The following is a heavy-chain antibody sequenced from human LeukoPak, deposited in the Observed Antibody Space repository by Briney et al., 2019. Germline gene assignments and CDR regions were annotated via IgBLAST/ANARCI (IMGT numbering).Heavy chain of an antibody. J-gene: IGHJ5*02. Sequence: SETLSLTCAVYGGSFSGYYWSWIRQPPGKGLEWIGEINHSGSTNYNPSLKSRVTISVGTSKNQFSLKLSSVTAADTAVYYCATRYITMVRGVNTPNWFDPWGQGTLVTVSS. V-gene: IGHV4-34*01. CDR1: GGSFSGYY. D-gene: IGHD3-10*01. CDR3: ATRYITMVRGVNTPNWFDP. CDR2: INHSGST.